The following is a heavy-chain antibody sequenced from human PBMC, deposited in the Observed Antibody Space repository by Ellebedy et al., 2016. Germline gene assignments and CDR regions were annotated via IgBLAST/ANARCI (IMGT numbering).Heavy chain of an antibody. CDR3: ARGSIQLWVGDNWFDP. Sequence: GESLKISXAASGFTFDDYAMHWVRQAPGKGLEWVSYISSSSSTIYYADSVKGRFTISRDNAKNSLYLQMNSLRAEDTAVYYCARGSIQLWVGDNWFDPWGQGTLVTVSS. V-gene: IGHV3-48*04. CDR2: ISSSSSTI. J-gene: IGHJ5*02. D-gene: IGHD5-18*01. CDR1: GFTFDDYA.